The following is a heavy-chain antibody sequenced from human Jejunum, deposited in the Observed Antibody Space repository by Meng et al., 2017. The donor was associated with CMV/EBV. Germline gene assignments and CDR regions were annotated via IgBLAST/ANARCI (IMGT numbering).Heavy chain of an antibody. D-gene: IGHD1-20*01. V-gene: IGHV1-69*04. CDR2: ITPIMGRP. CDR3: ASDITGNTYAYDS. J-gene: IGHJ5*01. Sequence: GGTFSSFALSWVRQAPGKGLEWRGRITPIMGRPHHAQRFQDRVSITADKATSTVYMELKTLTSEDTAVYFCASDITGNTYAYDSWGQGTRVTVSS. CDR1: GGTFSSFA.